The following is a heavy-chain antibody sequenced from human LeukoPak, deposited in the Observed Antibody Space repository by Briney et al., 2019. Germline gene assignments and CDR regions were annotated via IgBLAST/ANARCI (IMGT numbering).Heavy chain of an antibody. Sequence: PGGSLRLSCGVSGFTLSEHAWSWVRQAPGKGLEWVAVISYDGSNKYYADSVKGRFTISRDNSKNTLYLQMNSLRAEDTAVYYCARDWARGSSWYQKQFDYWGQGTLVTVSS. D-gene: IGHD6-13*01. CDR1: GFTLSEHA. J-gene: IGHJ4*02. CDR3: ARDWARGSSWYQKQFDY. V-gene: IGHV3-30-3*01. CDR2: ISYDGSNK.